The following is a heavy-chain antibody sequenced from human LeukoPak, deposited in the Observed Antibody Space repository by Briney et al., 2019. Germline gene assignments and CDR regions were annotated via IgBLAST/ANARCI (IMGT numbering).Heavy chain of an antibody. CDR3: ARDAYDSSGYSFDY. Sequence: SETLSLTCTVSGGSITSSNYYWGWIRQPPGKGLEWIGSISDSGGTYYNPSLKSRITISVDTSKNQFSLKLSSVTAADTAVYYCARDAYDSSGYSFDYWGQGTLVTVSS. V-gene: IGHV4-39*07. J-gene: IGHJ4*02. CDR2: ISDSGGT. CDR1: GGSITSSNYY. D-gene: IGHD3-22*01.